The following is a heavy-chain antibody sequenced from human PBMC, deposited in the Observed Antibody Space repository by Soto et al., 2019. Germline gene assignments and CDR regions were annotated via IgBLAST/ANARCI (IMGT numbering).Heavy chain of an antibody. J-gene: IGHJ4*02. CDR2: IYYSGRT. V-gene: IGHV4-61*08. CDR3: AIEQGDSSGYPYFDY. CDR1: GGSVSSGDYY. Sequence: SETLSLTCTVSGGSVSSGDYYWSWIRQPPGKGLEWLGYIYYSGRTSYNPSLKSRVTISVDTSKNQFSLKLSSVTAADTAVYYCAIEQGDSSGYPYFDYLGQGTLVTV. D-gene: IGHD3-22*01.